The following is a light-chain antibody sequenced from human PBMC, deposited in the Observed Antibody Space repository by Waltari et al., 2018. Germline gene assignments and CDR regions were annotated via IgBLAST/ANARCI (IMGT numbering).Light chain of an antibody. CDR2: ETS. CDR1: LNIFGR. J-gene: IGKJ1*01. CDR3: QQYNEWPPWT. V-gene: IGKV1-5*03. Sequence: DIQMTQSPPTLSASVGDRVTLTCRASLNIFGRLAWYQQKPGKPPTLLIYETSNLESGVPSRFSGSGSGTDFTLVIDSLQSEDVAIYYCQQYNEWPPWTFGQGTKVEIK.